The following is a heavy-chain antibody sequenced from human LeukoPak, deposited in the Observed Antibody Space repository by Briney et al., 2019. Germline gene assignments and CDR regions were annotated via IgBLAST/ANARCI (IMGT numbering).Heavy chain of an antibody. J-gene: IGHJ6*02. D-gene: IGHD2-15*01. Sequence: GGSLRLSCAASGFTFSSYAMSWVRQAPGKGLEWVSAISGSGGSTYYADSVKGRFTISRDNSKNTLYLQMSSLRAEDTAVYYCAKGHIVVVVAATPRGAYGMDVWGQGTTVTVSS. CDR1: GFTFSSYA. CDR3: AKGHIVVVVAATPRGAYGMDV. V-gene: IGHV3-23*01. CDR2: ISGSGGST.